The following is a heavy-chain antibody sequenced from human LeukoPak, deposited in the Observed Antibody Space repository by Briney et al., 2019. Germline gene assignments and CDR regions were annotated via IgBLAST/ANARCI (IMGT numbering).Heavy chain of an antibody. D-gene: IGHD6-13*01. Sequence: GGSLRLSCAASGFTFSSYAMNWVRQAPGEGLEWVSSISSSSSYIYYADSVKGRFTISRDNAKNSLYLQMNSLRAEDTAVYYCARGPYSSSWSLDYWGQGTLVTVSS. J-gene: IGHJ4*02. CDR2: ISSSSSYI. CDR1: GFTFSSYA. CDR3: ARGPYSSSWSLDY. V-gene: IGHV3-21*01.